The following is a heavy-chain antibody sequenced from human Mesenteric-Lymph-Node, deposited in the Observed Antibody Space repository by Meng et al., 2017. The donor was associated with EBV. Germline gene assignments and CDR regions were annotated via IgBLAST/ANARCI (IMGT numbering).Heavy chain of an antibody. CDR2: ISAYNGHT. CDR3: ARGALWGY. CDR1: CYTLTNYN. V-gene: IGHV1-18*01. D-gene: IGHD3-16*01. Sequence: QGQVVQSGAEVKMPRDSVKVPCKGSCYTLTNYNISWVRQAPGQGLEWMGWISAYNGHTSYTQKLQGRVTMTTDTSTNTAYMELRSLRSDDTAVYYCARGALWGYWGQGTLVTVSS. J-gene: IGHJ4*02.